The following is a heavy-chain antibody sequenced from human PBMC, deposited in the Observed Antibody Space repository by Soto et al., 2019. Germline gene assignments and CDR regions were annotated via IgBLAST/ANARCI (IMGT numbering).Heavy chain of an antibody. Sequence: QVQLQESGPGLMKPSGTLSLTCAVSGGSISTNWWSWVRQPPGKGLEWIGEIYHSGSTNYNPSLKNRVTMSVAKSQNHLSLNLNAVTAADTAVYYCARHIAVSGTRGFDFWGKGTLVTVSS. J-gene: IGHJ4*02. CDR2: IYHSGST. D-gene: IGHD6-19*01. V-gene: IGHV4-4*02. CDR3: ARHIAVSGTRGFDF. CDR1: GGSISTNW.